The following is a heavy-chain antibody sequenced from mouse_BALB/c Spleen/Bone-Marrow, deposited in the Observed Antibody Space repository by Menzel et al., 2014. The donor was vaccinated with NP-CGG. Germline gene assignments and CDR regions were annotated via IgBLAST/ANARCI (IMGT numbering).Heavy chain of an antibody. CDR1: GFSLTSYG. D-gene: IGHD1-1*01. CDR2: IWAGGST. Sequence: QVQLKDSGPGLVAPSQSLSITCTVSGFSLTSYGVHWVRQPPGKVLEWLGVIWAGGSTNYNSALMSRLGISKDNSKSQVFLKMNNLQTDDTATYYCARGSYYEGAMDYWGQGTSVTVSS. J-gene: IGHJ4*01. V-gene: IGHV2-9*02. CDR3: ARGSYYEGAMDY.